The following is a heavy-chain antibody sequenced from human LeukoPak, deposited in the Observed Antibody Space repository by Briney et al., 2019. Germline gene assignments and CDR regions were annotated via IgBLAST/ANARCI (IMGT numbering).Heavy chain of an antibody. Sequence: ASVKVSCKASGGTFSSYAISWVRQAPGQGLEWMGRIIPIFGTANYAQKFQGRVTITTDESTSTAYMELSSLRSEDTAVYYCATTGKAARPYYWGQGTLVTVSS. V-gene: IGHV1-69*05. CDR2: IIPIFGTA. D-gene: IGHD6-6*01. J-gene: IGHJ4*02. CDR1: GGTFSSYA. CDR3: ATTGKAARPYY.